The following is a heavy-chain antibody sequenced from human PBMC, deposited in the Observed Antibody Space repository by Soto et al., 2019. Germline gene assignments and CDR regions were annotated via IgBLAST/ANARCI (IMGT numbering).Heavy chain of an antibody. CDR2: IYVTGAV. D-gene: IGHD2-21*01. CDR3: ARLRIATNNYKWLDP. CDR1: GAALNSGNYY. Sequence: TLSLTCNVSGAALNSGNYYWSWIRQVPGKGLEWIGHIYVTGAVDYNPSLRDRITISQDTSERQFSLNLRLVTAADTAVYYCARLRIATNNYKWLDPWGQGTLVTVSS. J-gene: IGHJ5*02. V-gene: IGHV4-31*03.